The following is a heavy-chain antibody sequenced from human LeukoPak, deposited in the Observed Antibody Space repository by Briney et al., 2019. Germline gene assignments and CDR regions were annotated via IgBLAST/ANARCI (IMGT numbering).Heavy chain of an antibody. V-gene: IGHV5-51*01. CDR2: IYPDDSAT. CDR3: ARQDGSGTYDAFDV. D-gene: IGHD3-10*01. CDR1: GFLFTSYW. J-gene: IGHJ3*01. Sequence: KPGAALQISCKCSGFLFTSYWIAWVRQWPGKGLEWMGIIYPDDSATRYSPSFQDQVPISDDTSINTAYLHWSSLKGSDTAIYYCARQDGSGTYDAFDVWGQGTMVT.